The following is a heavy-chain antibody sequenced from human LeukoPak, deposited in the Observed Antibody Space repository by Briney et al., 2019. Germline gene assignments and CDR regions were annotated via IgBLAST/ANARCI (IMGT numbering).Heavy chain of an antibody. D-gene: IGHD2/OR15-2a*01. CDR1: GFPVSSNY. J-gene: IGHJ4*02. V-gene: IGHV3-53*01. CDR2: IYSGGST. Sequence: QPGGSLRLSCAASGFPVSSNYMSWVRQAPGKGLEWVSVIYSGGSTYYSDSVKGRFTISRDNAKNSLYLQMNSLRAEDTAVYYCARGISFHYLDYWGQGTLVTVSS. CDR3: ARGISFHYLDY.